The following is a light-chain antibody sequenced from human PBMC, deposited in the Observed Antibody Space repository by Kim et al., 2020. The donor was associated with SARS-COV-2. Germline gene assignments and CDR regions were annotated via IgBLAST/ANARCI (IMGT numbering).Light chain of an antibody. CDR1: SLRNYY. V-gene: IGLV3-19*01. Sequence: ALVPTVRITCQGDSLRNYYACWYQQKPRQAPVVVIYGRNDRPSGIPDRFSGSNSGNTASLTITGAQAEDEADYYCNSRDSSGNHLVFGGGTKLTVL. CDR3: NSRDSSGNHLV. CDR2: GRN. J-gene: IGLJ3*02.